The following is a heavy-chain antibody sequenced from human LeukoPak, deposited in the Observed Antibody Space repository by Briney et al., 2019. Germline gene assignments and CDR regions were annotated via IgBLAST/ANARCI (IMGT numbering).Heavy chain of an antibody. D-gene: IGHD2-2*01. CDR3: ARSQGVPAAISVWFDP. CDR1: GFTFSSYW. CDR2: IKQDGSEK. J-gene: IGHJ5*02. Sequence: GGSPRLSCAASGFTFSSYWMSWVRQAPGKGLEWVANIKQDGSEKYYVDSVKGRFTISRDNAKNSLYLQMNSLRAEDTAVYYCARSQGVPAAISVWFDPWGQGTLVTVSS. V-gene: IGHV3-7*01.